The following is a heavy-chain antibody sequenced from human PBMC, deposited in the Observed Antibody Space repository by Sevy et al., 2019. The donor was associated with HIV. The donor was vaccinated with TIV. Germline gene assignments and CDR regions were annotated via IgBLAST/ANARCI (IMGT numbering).Heavy chain of an antibody. CDR2: IYHSGST. V-gene: IGHV4-38-2*01. CDR3: ARGGGMVSMLYARFDS. D-gene: IGHD2-8*01. J-gene: IGHJ4*02. CDR1: GYSISTGYY. Sequence: SETLSLTCAVSGYSISTGYYWGWIRQPPGMGLEWIGIIYHSGSTYYNPSLKSRVIISVDTSKNQFSLKLSSVTAADTAVYYCARGGGMVSMLYARFDSWGQGTLVTVSS.